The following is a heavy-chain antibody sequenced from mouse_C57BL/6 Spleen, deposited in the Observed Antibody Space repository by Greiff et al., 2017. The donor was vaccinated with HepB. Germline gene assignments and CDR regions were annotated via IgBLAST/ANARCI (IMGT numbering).Heavy chain of an antibody. V-gene: IGHV5-17*01. CDR3: ARPVYDGYLDY. Sequence: EVKLMESGGGLVKPGGSLKLSCAASGFTFSDYGMHWVRQAPEKGLEWVAYISSGSSTIYYADTVKGRFTISRDNAKNTLFLQMTSLRSEDTAMYYCARPVYDGYLDYWGQGTTLTVSS. J-gene: IGHJ2*01. CDR2: ISSGSSTI. D-gene: IGHD2-3*01. CDR1: GFTFSDYG.